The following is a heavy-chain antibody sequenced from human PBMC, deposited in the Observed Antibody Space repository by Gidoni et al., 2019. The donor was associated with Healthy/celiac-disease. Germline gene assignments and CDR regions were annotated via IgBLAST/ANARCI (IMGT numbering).Heavy chain of an antibody. D-gene: IGHD4-17*01. V-gene: IGHV3-30*01. CDR1: GLPFSSYA. Sequence: VQLVESGGGVVQSGRSLRLSCAASGLPFSSYAMHWVRQAPGKGLEWVAVISYDGSNKYYADSVKGRFTISRDNSKNTLYLQMNSLRAEDTAVYYCARPDYGGNFEYDAFDIWGQGTMVTVSS. CDR2: ISYDGSNK. J-gene: IGHJ3*02. CDR3: ARPDYGGNFEYDAFDI.